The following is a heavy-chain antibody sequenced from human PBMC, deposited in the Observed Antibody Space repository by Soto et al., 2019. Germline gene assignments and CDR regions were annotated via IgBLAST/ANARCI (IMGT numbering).Heavy chain of an antibody. V-gene: IGHV4-4*02. J-gene: IGHJ4*02. CDR1: GGSITSGNW. Sequence: QVQLRESGPGLVKPSGTLSLTCAVSGGSITSGNWWSWVRQPPGKGLEFIGEIHHSGSANYNPSLKSRVTMSVDKSKNHFSLNLGSLSAADTAVYYCARYIAASGTYYFDYWGLGTVVTVSS. CDR2: IHHSGSA. D-gene: IGHD6-25*01. CDR3: ARYIAASGTYYFDY.